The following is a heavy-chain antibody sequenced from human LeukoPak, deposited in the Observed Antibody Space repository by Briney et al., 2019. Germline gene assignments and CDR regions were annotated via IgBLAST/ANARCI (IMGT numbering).Heavy chain of an antibody. J-gene: IGHJ6*03. Sequence: ASVKVSCKASGYTFTSYDINWVRQATGQGLEWMGWMNPNSGNTGYAQKFQGRVTMTRSTSISTAYMELSSLRSEDTAVYYCASGRFGELFQTGYYYYMDVWGKGTTVTISS. CDR3: ASGRFGELFQTGYYYYMDV. D-gene: IGHD3-10*01. CDR1: GYTFTSYD. V-gene: IGHV1-8*01. CDR2: MNPNSGNT.